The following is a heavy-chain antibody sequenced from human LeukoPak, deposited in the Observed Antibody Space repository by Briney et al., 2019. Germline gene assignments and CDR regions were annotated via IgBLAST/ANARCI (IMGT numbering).Heavy chain of an antibody. CDR1: GYTFTSYG. CDR2: ISAYNGNT. Sequence: GASVKVSCKASGYTFTSYGISWVRQAPGQGLEWMGWISAYNGNTNYAQKLQGRVTTTPDTSTSTAYMELRSLRSDDTAVYYCARDEDEGGYDYVGYFDYWGQGTLVTVSS. CDR3: ARDEDEGGYDYVGYFDY. D-gene: IGHD5-12*01. V-gene: IGHV1-18*01. J-gene: IGHJ4*02.